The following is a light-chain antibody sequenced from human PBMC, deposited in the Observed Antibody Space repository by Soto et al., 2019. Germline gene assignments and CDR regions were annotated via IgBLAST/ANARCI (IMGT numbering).Light chain of an antibody. V-gene: IGKV4-1*01. Sequence: DIVMTQSPDSLAVSLGERATINCKSSQSVLYSSNNKNYLAWYQQKPGQPPKLLIYWASTRESGVPDRFSGSGSGTDFTLTISSLQAEDLEVYYCQQYYSTHPSFGGGTKVDIX. CDR1: QSVLYSSNNKNY. CDR2: WAS. J-gene: IGKJ4*01. CDR3: QQYYSTHPS.